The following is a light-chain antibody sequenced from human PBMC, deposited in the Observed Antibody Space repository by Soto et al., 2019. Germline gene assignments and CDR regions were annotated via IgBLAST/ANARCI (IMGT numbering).Light chain of an antibody. V-gene: IGKV3-20*01. CDR1: RGISSSY. CDR3: QQYGASPPYT. CDR2: AAS. J-gene: IGKJ2*01. Sequence: EIVLTQSPGTLSLSPGESTTLSCRASRGISSSYLAWYQQKPGQAPRLLIYAASTRATGIPDRFRGSGSATDFTLTICRLEPEDSAVYYCQQYGASPPYTFGQGTKLEIK.